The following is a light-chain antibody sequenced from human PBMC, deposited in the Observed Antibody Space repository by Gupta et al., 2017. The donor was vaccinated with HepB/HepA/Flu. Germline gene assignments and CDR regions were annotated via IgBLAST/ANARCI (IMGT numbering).Light chain of an antibody. Sequence: EIVMTQSPATLSVSPGERATLSCRASQSVDSKLAWYQQKPGQAPRLLIYGASTRATAIPARFSGSGSGTEFTLTISSLQAEDFAVYYCQQYNNWPPLTFGGGTKVEIK. J-gene: IGKJ4*01. V-gene: IGKV3-15*01. CDR3: QQYNNWPPLT. CDR2: GAS. CDR1: QSVDSK.